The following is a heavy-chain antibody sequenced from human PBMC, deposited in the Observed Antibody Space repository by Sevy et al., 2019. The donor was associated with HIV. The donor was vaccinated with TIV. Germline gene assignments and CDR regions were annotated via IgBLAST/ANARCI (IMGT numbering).Heavy chain of an antibody. Sequence: GGSLRLSCAASGFIFSNFWMTWVRQAPGKGLGGVANIQKDGGDKLYVDSVKGRFTISRDNAKNSLYLQMNSLRAEDTAVYYCAKLRGDYSAFDYWGQGTLVTVSS. CDR3: AKLRGDYSAFDY. CDR1: GFIFSNFW. CDR2: IQKDGGDK. J-gene: IGHJ4*02. D-gene: IGHD2-15*01. V-gene: IGHV3-7*01.